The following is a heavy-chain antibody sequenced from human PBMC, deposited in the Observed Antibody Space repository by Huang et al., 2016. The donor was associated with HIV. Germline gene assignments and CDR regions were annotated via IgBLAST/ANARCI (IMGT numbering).Heavy chain of an antibody. J-gene: IGHJ4*02. D-gene: IGHD3-10*01. Sequence: EVELVQSGTEVKKPGESLKISCKGSGYIFTTSWIGWVRQMPGKGLEWMGIIYPGDSDTSYSPAFQGQVTMSVDKSINTAYLHWSSLKASDTAMYYCARLAGGTWSYYFDLWGQGALVTVSS. CDR3: ARLAGGTWSYYFDL. CDR2: IYPGDSDT. V-gene: IGHV5-51*03. CDR1: GYIFTTSW.